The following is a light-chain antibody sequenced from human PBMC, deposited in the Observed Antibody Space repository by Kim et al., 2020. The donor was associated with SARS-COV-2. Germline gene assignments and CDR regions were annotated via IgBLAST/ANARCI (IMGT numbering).Light chain of an antibody. V-gene: IGKV1-39*01. CDR2: GAS. Sequence: SASVGGGVTITGRASQCISTYLVWYQQKPGKAPNLLIYGASRVQSGVPSRFSGSGYGTEFTLTITSLQPDDFATYYCQQSYTAPTFGGGTKVDIK. J-gene: IGKJ4*01. CDR1: QCISTY. CDR3: QQSYTAPT.